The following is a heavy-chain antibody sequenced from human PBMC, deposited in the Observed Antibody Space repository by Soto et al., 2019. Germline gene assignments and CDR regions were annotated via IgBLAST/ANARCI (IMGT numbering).Heavy chain of an antibody. V-gene: IGHV3-49*03. CDR1: GFTFGDYA. CDR2: IRSKAYGGTT. J-gene: IGHJ4*02. CDR3: TKVVPAAKDPFLFDY. D-gene: IGHD2-2*01. Sequence: GGSLRLSCTASGFTFGDYAMSWFRQAPGKGLEWVGFIRSKAYGGTTEYAASVKGRFTISRDDSKSIAYLQMNSLKTEDTAVYYCTKVVPAAKDPFLFDYWGQGTLVTVSS.